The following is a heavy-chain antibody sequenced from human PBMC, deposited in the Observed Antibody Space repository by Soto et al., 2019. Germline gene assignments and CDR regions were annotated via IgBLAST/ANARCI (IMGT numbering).Heavy chain of an antibody. CDR2: ISAYNGNT. D-gene: IGHD2-2*01. J-gene: IGHJ6*02. CDR1: GYTFTIYG. Sequence: ASLKVSCKASGYTFTIYGISWVRQAPGQGLEWMGWISAYNGNTNYAQKLQGRVTMTTDTSTSTAYMELRSLRSDDTAVYYCARDSVIVVLPAAMRYYYYYGMDVWGQGTTVTVSS. CDR3: ARDSVIVVLPAAMRYYYYYGMDV. V-gene: IGHV1-18*01.